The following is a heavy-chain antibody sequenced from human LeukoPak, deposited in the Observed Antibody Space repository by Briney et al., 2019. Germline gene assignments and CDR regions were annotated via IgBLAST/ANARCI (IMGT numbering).Heavy chain of an antibody. Sequence: GGSLRLACAAYGVTFRSYGMHWVRQAPGKGLEWVALISSDGNEKTYGESVRGRFTIYRDDYNRQLYLQMNSLRHEDTAVYYCATKVIRGSSGDDYDEWGLGTVVSVSS. J-gene: IGHJ4*02. D-gene: IGHD5-12*01. CDR3: ATKVIRGSSGDDYDE. V-gene: IGHV3-30*03. CDR1: GVTFRSYG. CDR2: ISSDGNEK.